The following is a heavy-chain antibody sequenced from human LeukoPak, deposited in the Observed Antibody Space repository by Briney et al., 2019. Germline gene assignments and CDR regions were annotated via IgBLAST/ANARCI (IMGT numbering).Heavy chain of an antibody. CDR3: ARDPPFIIGTTFFDY. D-gene: IGHD1-20*01. CDR2: IRTSASDI. Sequence: GGSLRLSCAASGFSFSTYAMNWVRQAPGKGLEWVSHIRTSASDIWYADSVKGRFSISRDNAKNSLYLQLNSLRDEDTAVYYCARDPPFIIGTTFFDYWGQGALVTVSS. J-gene: IGHJ4*02. CDR1: GFSFSTYA. V-gene: IGHV3-48*02.